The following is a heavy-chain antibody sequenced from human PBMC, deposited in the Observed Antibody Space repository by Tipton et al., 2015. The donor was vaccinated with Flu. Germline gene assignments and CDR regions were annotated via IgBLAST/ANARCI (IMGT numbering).Heavy chain of an antibody. D-gene: IGHD2-2*01. CDR1: KYSFSSYW. CDR3: ARQDCSSGTCYVDY. Sequence: QLVQSGAEVKKPGESLKISCKDSKYSFSSYWIGWVRQMPGKGLEWMGIIYPDDSDTRYGPSFQGQVTISADKSSSTAYLQWSSLKASDTAIYYCARQDCSSGTCYVDYWGQGTLITVSS. CDR2: IYPDDSDT. V-gene: IGHV5-51*01. J-gene: IGHJ4*02.